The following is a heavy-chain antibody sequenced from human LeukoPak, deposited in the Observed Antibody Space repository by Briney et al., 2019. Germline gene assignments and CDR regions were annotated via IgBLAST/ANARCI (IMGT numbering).Heavy chain of an antibody. CDR3: ARGGVVVVPAAMRTIGSTDYYYMDV. J-gene: IGHJ6*03. Sequence: AASVKVSCKASGYTFTSYGISWVRQAPGQGLEWMGWISAYNGNTNYAQKLQGRVTMTTDTSTSTAYMELRSLRSDDTAVYYCARGGVVVVPAAMRTIGSTDYYYMDVWGKGTTVTVSS. V-gene: IGHV1-18*01. CDR1: GYTFTSYG. CDR2: ISAYNGNT. D-gene: IGHD2-2*01.